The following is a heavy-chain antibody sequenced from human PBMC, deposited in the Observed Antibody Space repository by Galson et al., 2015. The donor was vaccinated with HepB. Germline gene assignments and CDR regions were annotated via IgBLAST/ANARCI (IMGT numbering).Heavy chain of an antibody. V-gene: IGHV1-69*04. J-gene: IGHJ6*02. CDR1: GGTFSSYA. CDR3: ARDELVDTAMVTLNYGMDV. D-gene: IGHD5-18*01. Sequence: SVKVSCKASGGTFSSYATSWVRQAPGQGLEWMGRIIPILGIANYAQKFQGRVTITADKSTSTAYMELSSLRSEDTAVYYCARDELVDTAMVTLNYGMDVWGQGTTVTVSS. CDR2: IIPILGIA.